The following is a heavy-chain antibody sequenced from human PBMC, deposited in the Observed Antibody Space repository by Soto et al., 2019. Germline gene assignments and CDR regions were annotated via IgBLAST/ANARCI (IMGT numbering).Heavy chain of an antibody. Sequence: SETLSLTCAVYGGSFNGYYWSWVRQPPGKGLEWIGEINHGGSTNYNPSLKSRVTMSVDASKNQFSLKLSSVTAADTAVYYCARGAQDILVVVAAAESSYYYYMDVWGKGTPVTVSS. CDR3: ARGAQDILVVVAAAESSYYYYMDV. CDR2: INHGGST. CDR1: GGSFNGYY. J-gene: IGHJ6*03. D-gene: IGHD2-15*01. V-gene: IGHV4-34*01.